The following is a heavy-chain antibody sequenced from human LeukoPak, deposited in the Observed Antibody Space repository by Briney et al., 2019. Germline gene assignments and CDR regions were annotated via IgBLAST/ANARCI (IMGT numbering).Heavy chain of an antibody. CDR3: ASGSGYCSGGSCSDY. V-gene: IGHV3-23*01. CDR1: GFTFSSYA. J-gene: IGHJ4*02. CDR2: ISGSGGST. D-gene: IGHD2-15*01. Sequence: GGSLRLSCADSGFTFSSYAMSWVRQAPGKGLEWVSAISGSGGSTYYADSVKGRFSISRDNSKNTLYLQMNSLRAEDTAVYYCASGSGYCSGGSCSDYWGQGTLVTVSS.